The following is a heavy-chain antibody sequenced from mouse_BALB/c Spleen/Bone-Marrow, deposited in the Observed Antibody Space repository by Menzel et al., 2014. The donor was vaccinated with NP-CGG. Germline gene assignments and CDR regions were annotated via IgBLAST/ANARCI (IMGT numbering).Heavy chain of an antibody. CDR3: ARGYYDSSSWFAY. D-gene: IGHD1-1*01. Sequence: VQLQQSGPELVKPGASVKISCKASGYSFTGYFMNWVMQSHGKSLEWIGRISPYNGDTFYNQKFKGKATLTVDKSSSTAHMELRSLASEDSAVYYCARGYYDSSSWFAYWGQGTLVTVSA. V-gene: IGHV1-20*02. J-gene: IGHJ3*01. CDR1: GYSFTGYF. CDR2: ISPYNGDT.